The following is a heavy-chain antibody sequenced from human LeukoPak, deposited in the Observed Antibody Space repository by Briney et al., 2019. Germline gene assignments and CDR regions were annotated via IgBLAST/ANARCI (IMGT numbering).Heavy chain of an antibody. V-gene: IGHV4-38-2*02. CDR2: IYHSGST. D-gene: IGHD2-8*01. CDR1: GYSISSGYY. Sequence: PSETLSLTCTVSGYSISSGYYWGWIRQPPVKGLEWIGSIYHSGSTYYNPSLKSRVTISVDTSKNQFSLKLSSVTAADTAVYYCARANGRMADYWGQGTLVTVSS. J-gene: IGHJ4*02. CDR3: ARANGRMADY.